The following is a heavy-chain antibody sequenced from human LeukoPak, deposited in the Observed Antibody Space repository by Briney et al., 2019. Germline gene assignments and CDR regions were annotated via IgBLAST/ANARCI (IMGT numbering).Heavy chain of an antibody. CDR1: GFTFSSYW. Sequence: GGSLRLSCAASGFTFSSYWMSWVRQAPGKGLEWVVNMNQDGGKKYYVDSVKGRFTISRDNAKNSLYLQMNSLRAEDTAVYYCATRGEELKFDYWGQGTLVTVSS. CDR3: ATRGEELKFDY. J-gene: IGHJ4*02. V-gene: IGHV3-7*01. CDR2: MNQDGGKK. D-gene: IGHD1-7*01.